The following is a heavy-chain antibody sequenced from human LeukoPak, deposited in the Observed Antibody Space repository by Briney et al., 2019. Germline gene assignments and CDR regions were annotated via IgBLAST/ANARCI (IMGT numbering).Heavy chain of an antibody. CDR2: IYYSGST. CDR3: ARRYSSGWYPDY. J-gene: IGHJ4*02. V-gene: IGHV4-39*07. D-gene: IGHD6-19*01. Sequence: SETLSLTCTVSGGSISSSSYYWGWIRQPPGKGLEWIGSIYYSGSTYYNPSLKSRVTISVDTSKNQVSLKLSSVTAADTAVYYCARRYSSGWYPDYWGQGTLVTVSS. CDR1: GGSISSSSYY.